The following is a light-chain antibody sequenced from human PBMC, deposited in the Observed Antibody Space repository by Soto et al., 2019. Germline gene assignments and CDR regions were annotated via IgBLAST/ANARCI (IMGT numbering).Light chain of an antibody. Sequence: QPVLTQPPSASGSLGQSVTISCTGTSSDVGGYNYVSWHQQHPGKAPKVMIYEVTKRPPGVPDRFSGSKSGNTASLTVSGLQAEDEADYYCRSFSGGGNPVLLGGGTKLTVL. J-gene: IGLJ2*01. CDR1: SSDVGGYNY. CDR3: RSFSGGGNPVL. V-gene: IGLV2-8*01. CDR2: EVT.